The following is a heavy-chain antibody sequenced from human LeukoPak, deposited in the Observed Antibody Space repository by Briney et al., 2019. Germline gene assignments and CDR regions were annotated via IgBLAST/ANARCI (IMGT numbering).Heavy chain of an antibody. CDR2: ISGSGGST. D-gene: IGHD2-2*01. CDR1: GFTFSSFA. V-gene: IGHV3-23*01. J-gene: IGHJ4*02. Sequence: GGSLRLSCAASGFTFSSFAMNWVRQAPGKGLEWVSAISGSGGSTYYADSVKGRFTISRDNSKNTLYVQMKSLRAEDTAVYYCAKEIKFRAPAGDYFDYWGQGTLVTVSS. CDR3: AKEIKFRAPAGDYFDY.